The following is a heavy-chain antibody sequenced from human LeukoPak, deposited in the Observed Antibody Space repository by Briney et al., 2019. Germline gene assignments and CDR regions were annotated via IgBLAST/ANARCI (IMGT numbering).Heavy chain of an antibody. Sequence: SETLSLTCSVSGGSMNTHYWNWIRQPAGKGLEWIGRIYTSGSTNHNPSLKSRVIMSLDTSKSQFSLSLSSVTAADTAVYYCARDNSGLYFGVRGFDIWGQGTLVTVSS. J-gene: IGHJ4*02. CDR3: ARDNSGLYFGVRGFDI. V-gene: IGHV4-4*07. CDR1: GGSMNTHY. CDR2: IYTSGST. D-gene: IGHD6-19*01.